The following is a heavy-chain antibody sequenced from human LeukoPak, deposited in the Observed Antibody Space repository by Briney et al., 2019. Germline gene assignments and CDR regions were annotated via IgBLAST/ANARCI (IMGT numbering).Heavy chain of an antibody. D-gene: IGHD6-19*01. J-gene: IGHJ4*02. CDR1: GFTFSSYS. CDR3: ARAPGIAVAGTLVFAYYFDY. V-gene: IGHV3-21*01. Sequence: PGGSLRLSCAASGFTFSSYSMNWVRQAPGKGLEWVSSISSSSSYIYYADSVKGRFTISRDNAKNSLHLQMNSLRAEDTAVYYCARAPGIAVAGTLVFAYYFDYWGQGTLVTVSS. CDR2: ISSSSSYI.